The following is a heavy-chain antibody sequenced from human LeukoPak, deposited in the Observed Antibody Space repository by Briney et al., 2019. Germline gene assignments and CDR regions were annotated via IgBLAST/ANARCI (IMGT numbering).Heavy chain of an antibody. Sequence: PGGSLRLSCAASGFTFDDYAMHWVRQAPGKGLEWVSLISGDGGNTYYAGSVKGRFTISRDNSKNSLYLQMNSPRTEDTALYYCAKDNGYSNGHGFDYWGQGTLVTVSS. CDR2: ISGDGGNT. V-gene: IGHV3-43*02. CDR1: GFTFDDYA. J-gene: IGHJ4*02. CDR3: AKDNGYSNGHGFDY. D-gene: IGHD4-11*01.